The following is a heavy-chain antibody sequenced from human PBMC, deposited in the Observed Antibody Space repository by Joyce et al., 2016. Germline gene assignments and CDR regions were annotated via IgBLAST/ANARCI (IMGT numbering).Heavy chain of an antibody. V-gene: IGHV5-51*01. CDR3: ARHQSDFWSGYYPPPFDY. J-gene: IGHJ4*02. CDR1: GYNFSKLW. CDR2: IYADDAAI. D-gene: IGHD3-3*01. Sequence: EVQLVQSGPEVKKPGEFLRISCKAAGYNFSKLWIGWVRQMPGKCPESIGIIYADDAAIRYNPSFQGQLTFSFDTSINTAYLQWSSLKSSDSAIYDCARHQSDFWSGYYPPPFDYWGQGSLVIVSS.